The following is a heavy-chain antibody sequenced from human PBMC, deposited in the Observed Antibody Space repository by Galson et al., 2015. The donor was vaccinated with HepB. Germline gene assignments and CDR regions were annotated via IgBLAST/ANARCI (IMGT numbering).Heavy chain of an antibody. D-gene: IGHD6-13*01. Sequence: SVKVSCKASGYTFTSYAMNWVRQAPGQGLEWMGWINTNTGNPTYAQGFTGRFVFSLDTSVSTAYLQISSLKAEDTAVYYCARDREPSFIAAADPFDYWGQGTLVTVSS. CDR3: ARDREPSFIAAADPFDY. CDR2: INTNTGNP. CDR1: GYTFTSYA. V-gene: IGHV7-4-1*02. J-gene: IGHJ4*02.